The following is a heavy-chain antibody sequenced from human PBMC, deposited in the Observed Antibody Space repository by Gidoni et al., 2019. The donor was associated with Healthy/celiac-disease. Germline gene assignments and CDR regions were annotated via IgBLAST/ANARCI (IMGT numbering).Heavy chain of an antibody. CDR3: AKVFLLRYFDWSFDY. CDR1: GFTFDAYA. D-gene: IGHD3-9*01. J-gene: IGHJ4*02. Sequence: EVQLVESGGGLVQLGRSLRLSCAASGFTFDAYAMHWVRQAPGKGLEWVSGISWNSGSIGYADSVKGRFTISRDNAKNSLYLQMNSLRAEDTALYYCAKVFLLRYFDWSFDYWGQGTLVTVSS. CDR2: ISWNSGSI. V-gene: IGHV3-9*01.